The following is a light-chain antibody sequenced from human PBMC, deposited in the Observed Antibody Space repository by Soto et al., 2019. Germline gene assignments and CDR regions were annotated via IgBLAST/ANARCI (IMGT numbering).Light chain of an antibody. J-gene: IGKJ1*01. CDR3: QQSYSTPWT. V-gene: IGKV1-5*03. CDR1: QSFSSW. Sequence: DIQMTQSPSTPSASVGDRVTITCRASQSFSSWLAWFQQKPGKAPKLLIYKASSLQSGVSSRFSGGGSGTEFTLTISSLEPEDFATYYCQQSYSTPWTFGQGTKVDI. CDR2: KAS.